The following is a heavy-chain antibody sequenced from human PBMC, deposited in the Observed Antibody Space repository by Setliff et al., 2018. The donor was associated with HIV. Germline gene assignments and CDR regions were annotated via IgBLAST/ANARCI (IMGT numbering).Heavy chain of an antibody. V-gene: IGHV4-28*05. D-gene: IGHD4-4*01. Sequence: SETLSLTCAVSGYSISTNEWWGWIRQPPGKGLAWIGYISNSGKIHYDPSLNSRVTLSADTSKNQLSLKLTSVTAEDTGVYYCARTVPHSAAQDAFDIWGQGTVVTVS. CDR2: ISNSGKI. J-gene: IGHJ3*02. CDR3: ARTVPHSAAQDAFDI. CDR1: GYSISTNEW.